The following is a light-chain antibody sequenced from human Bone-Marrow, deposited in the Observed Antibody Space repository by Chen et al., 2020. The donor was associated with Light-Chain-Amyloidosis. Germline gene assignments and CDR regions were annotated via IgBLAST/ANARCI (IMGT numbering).Light chain of an antibody. Sequence: EIVLTQSPGTLSLSPGESATLPCRASQSVSSSSLAWYQQKPGQAPRLLVHGASSRATGVPDRFSGSGSGTDFTLTISRLEPEDFAMYYCQQYGSSPFTFGPGTKVDIK. CDR1: QSVSSSS. J-gene: IGKJ3*01. CDR3: QQYGSSPFT. CDR2: GAS. V-gene: IGKV3-20*01.